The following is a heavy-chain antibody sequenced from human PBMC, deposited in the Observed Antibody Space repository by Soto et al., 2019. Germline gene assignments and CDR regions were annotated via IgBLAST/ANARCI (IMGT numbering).Heavy chain of an antibody. CDR1: GFTGSSYW. D-gene: IGHD6-19*01. CDR3: ARERYSSGWYMTYYYYYMDV. Sequence: GGSLRLSCAASGFTGSSYWMSWVRQAPGKGLEWVANIKQDGSEKYYVDSVKGRFTISRDNAKNSLYLQMNSLRAEDTAVYYCARERYSSGWYMTYYYYYMDVWGKGTTVTVSS. J-gene: IGHJ6*03. V-gene: IGHV3-7*01. CDR2: IKQDGSEK.